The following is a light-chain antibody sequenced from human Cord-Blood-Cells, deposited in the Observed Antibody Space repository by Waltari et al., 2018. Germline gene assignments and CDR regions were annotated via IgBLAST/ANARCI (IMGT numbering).Light chain of an antibody. Sequence: DIMMTQSPDYLAVSLGERATINCKSSQSVLYSSNNKNYVAWYQQKQGQPPKLLIYWASTRESRVPDRFSGSGSGTDFTLTISSLQAEDVSVYYCQQYYSTPYTFGQGTKLEIK. CDR1: QSVLYSSNNKNY. CDR3: QQYYSTPYT. CDR2: WAS. J-gene: IGKJ2*01. V-gene: IGKV4-1*01.